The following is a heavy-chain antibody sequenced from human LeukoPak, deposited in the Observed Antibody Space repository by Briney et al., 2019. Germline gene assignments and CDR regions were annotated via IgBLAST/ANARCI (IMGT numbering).Heavy chain of an antibody. Sequence: GGSLRLSCAASAFTFRSYWMSWVRQAPGKGLEWVAYINGGGSPIYYADSVRGRFTISRDNAKNSLYLQMNSLRAEDTAVYYCVRDNPRCCGVIPSNVDDYWGQGTLVTVSS. CDR2: INGGGSPI. CDR1: AFTFRSYW. J-gene: IGHJ4*02. D-gene: IGHD2-21*01. CDR3: VRDNPRCCGVIPSNVDDY. V-gene: IGHV3-48*01.